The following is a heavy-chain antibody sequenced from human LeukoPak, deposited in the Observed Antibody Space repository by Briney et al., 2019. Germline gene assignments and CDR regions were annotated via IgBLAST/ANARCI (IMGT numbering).Heavy chain of an antibody. CDR1: GYSISSGYY. Sequence: PSETLSLTCTVSGYSISSGYYWAWIRQPPGKGLEWIGSIYHSGSTYYNPSLKSRVTISVDTSKNQFSLKLSSVIAADTAVYYCARRLYDYVWGSYRWNWFDPWGQGTLVTVSS. CDR2: IYHSGST. D-gene: IGHD3-16*02. V-gene: IGHV4-38-2*02. CDR3: ARRLYDYVWGSYRWNWFDP. J-gene: IGHJ5*02.